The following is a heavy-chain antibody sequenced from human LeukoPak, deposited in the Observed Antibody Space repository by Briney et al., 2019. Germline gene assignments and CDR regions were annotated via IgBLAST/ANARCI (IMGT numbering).Heavy chain of an antibody. Sequence: PGGSLRLSCAASGFTFNTYAMSWVRQAPGKGLEWVSAISGSGGSTYYADSVKGRFTISRDNSKNTLYLQMNSLRAEDTAVYYCAKGVDWVAGRGNDYWGQGTLVTVSS. CDR2: ISGSGGST. J-gene: IGHJ4*02. V-gene: IGHV3-23*01. CDR1: GFTFNTYA. CDR3: AKGVDWVAGRGNDY. D-gene: IGHD6-19*01.